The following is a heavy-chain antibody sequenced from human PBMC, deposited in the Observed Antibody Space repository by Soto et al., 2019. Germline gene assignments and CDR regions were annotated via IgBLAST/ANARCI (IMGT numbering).Heavy chain of an antibody. CDR2: ISASGRSL. Sequence: GGSLRLSCAASGFTFSSNDMSWARQAPGKGLEWASSISASGRSLFYADAVKGRFTISRDNSKNTLYLQMNSLRAEDTAVYYCAKSMYNWNDGFFDYWGQGTLVTVSS. J-gene: IGHJ4*02. CDR1: GFTFSSND. D-gene: IGHD1-1*01. V-gene: IGHV3-23*01. CDR3: AKSMYNWNDGFFDY.